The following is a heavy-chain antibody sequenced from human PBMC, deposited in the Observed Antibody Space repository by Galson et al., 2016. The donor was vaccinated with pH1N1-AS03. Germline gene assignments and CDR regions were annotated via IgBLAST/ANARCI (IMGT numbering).Heavy chain of an antibody. CDR2: ISSSSSSI. D-gene: IGHD3-3*01. CDR3: ARGDFWDGFDI. Sequence: SLRLSCAASGFTFSAYSMNWVRQAPGKGLEWLSCISSSSSSIYYAASVKGRFTISRDNANNSLFLLMNSLRAEDTAVYFCARGDFWDGFDIWGHGTTVSVSS. J-gene: IGHJ3*02. CDR1: GFTFSAYS. V-gene: IGHV3-48*01.